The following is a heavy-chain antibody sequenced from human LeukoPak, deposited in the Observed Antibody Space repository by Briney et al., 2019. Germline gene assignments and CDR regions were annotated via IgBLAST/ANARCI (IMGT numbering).Heavy chain of an antibody. J-gene: IGHJ5*02. V-gene: IGHV3-11*04. CDR2: ISSSGSTI. Sequence: GGSLRLSCAASGFTFSDYYMSWIRQAPGKGLEWVSYISSSGSTIYYADSVKGRFTISRDNAKNSLYLRMNSLRAEDTAVYYCARSAPDSSSWYVPNWFDPWGQGTLVTVSS. CDR3: ARSAPDSSSWYVPNWFDP. D-gene: IGHD6-13*01. CDR1: GFTFSDYY.